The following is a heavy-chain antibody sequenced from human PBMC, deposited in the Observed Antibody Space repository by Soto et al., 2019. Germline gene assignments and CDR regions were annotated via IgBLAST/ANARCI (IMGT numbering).Heavy chain of an antibody. Sequence: GGSLRLSCAASGFSFSSYTMSWVRQAPGKGLEWVSAIAGSGGSTYYTDYLKGRFTISRDNSKNALYLQMNSLSAEDTAVYYCAKDEFCGGECGSWLDPWGQGTLFTVSS. D-gene: IGHD2-21*01. V-gene: IGHV3-23*01. CDR3: AKDEFCGGECGSWLDP. CDR1: GFSFSSYT. J-gene: IGHJ5*02. CDR2: IAGSGGST.